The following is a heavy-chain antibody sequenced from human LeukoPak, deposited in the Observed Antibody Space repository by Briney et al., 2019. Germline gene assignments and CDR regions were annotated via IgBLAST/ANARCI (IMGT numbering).Heavy chain of an antibody. CDR2: IIPILGIA. V-gene: IGHV1-69*04. CDR3: ARDGYSYGYPDY. CDR1: GYTFTNYD. Sequence: SVKVSCKASGYTFTNYDISWVRQAPGQGLEWMGRIIPILGIANYAQKFQGRVTITADKSTSTAYMELSSLRSEDTAVYYCARDGYSYGYPDYWGQGTLVTVSS. D-gene: IGHD5-18*01. J-gene: IGHJ4*02.